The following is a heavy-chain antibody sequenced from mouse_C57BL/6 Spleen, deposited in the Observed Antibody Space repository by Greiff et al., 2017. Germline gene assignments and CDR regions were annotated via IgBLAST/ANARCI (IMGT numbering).Heavy chain of an antibody. D-gene: IGHD1-1*01. V-gene: IGHV5-17*01. J-gene: IGHJ4*01. CDR2: ISSGSSTI. CDR3: AREGSSYLYAMDY. CDR1: GFTFSDYG. Sequence: EVQVVESGGGLVKPGGSLKLSCAASGFTFSDYGMHWVRQAPEKGLEWVAYISSGSSTIYYADTVKGRFTISRDNAKNTLFLQMTSLRSEDTAMYYCAREGSSYLYAMDYWGQGTSVTVSS.